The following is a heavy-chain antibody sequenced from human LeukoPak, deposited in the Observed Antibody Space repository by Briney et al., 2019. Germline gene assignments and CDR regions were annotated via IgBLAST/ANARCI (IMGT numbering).Heavy chain of an antibody. V-gene: IGHV3-30*18. D-gene: IGHD3-10*01. J-gene: IGHJ4*02. CDR1: GFTLSSYG. Sequence: PGRSLRLSCAASGFTLSSYGMHWVRQAPGTGLDWVAVISYDGSNKYYADSVKGRFTISRDNSKNTLYLQMNSLRAEDTAVYYCAKEALSGSGSYSFDYWGQGTLVTVSS. CDR2: ISYDGSNK. CDR3: AKEALSGSGSYSFDY.